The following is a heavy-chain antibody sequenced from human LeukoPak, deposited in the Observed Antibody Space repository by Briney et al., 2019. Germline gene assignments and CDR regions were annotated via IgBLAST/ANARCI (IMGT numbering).Heavy chain of an antibody. CDR2: IKQDGSEK. J-gene: IGHJ4*02. CDR1: GFTFSSYW. Sequence: PGGPLRLSCAASGFTFSSYWVSWVRQAPGKGLEWVANIKQDGSEKYYVDSVKGRFTISRDNAKNSLYLQMNSLRAEDTAVYYCAREGGSGWLTSFFDYWGQGTLVTVSS. D-gene: IGHD6-19*01. CDR3: AREGGSGWLTSFFDY. V-gene: IGHV3-7*01.